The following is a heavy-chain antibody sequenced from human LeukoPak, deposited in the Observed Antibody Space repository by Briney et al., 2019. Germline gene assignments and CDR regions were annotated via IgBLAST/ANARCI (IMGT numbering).Heavy chain of an antibody. CDR3: ARGGDGYNPFDY. CDR1: GVSFSGYY. V-gene: IGHV4-34*01. Sequence: SETLSLTCAVYGVSFSGYYWSWIRQPPGKGLEWIGEINHSGSTNYNPSLTSRVTISVDTSKNQFSLKLSSVTAADTAVYYCARGGDGYNPFDYWGQGTLVTVSS. CDR2: INHSGST. D-gene: IGHD5-24*01. J-gene: IGHJ4*02.